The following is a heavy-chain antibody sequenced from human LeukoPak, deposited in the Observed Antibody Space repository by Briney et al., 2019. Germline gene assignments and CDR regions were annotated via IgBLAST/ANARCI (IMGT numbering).Heavy chain of an antibody. CDR2: ISYDGGNK. V-gene: IGHV3-30*18. CDR1: GFTFSSYG. D-gene: IGHD1-26*01. CDR3: AKEGSFSGSYSYYFDY. Sequence: GRSLRLSCAASGFTFSSYGMHWVRQAPGKGLEWVAVISYDGGNKYYADSVKGRFTISRDNSKNTLYLQMNSLRAEDTAVYYCAKEGSFSGSYSYYFDYWGQGTLVTVSS. J-gene: IGHJ4*02.